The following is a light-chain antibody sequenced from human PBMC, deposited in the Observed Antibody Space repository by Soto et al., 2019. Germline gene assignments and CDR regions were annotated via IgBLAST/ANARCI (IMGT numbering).Light chain of an antibody. Sequence: DIQMTQSPSSLSASVGDRVTITCRASQSISNFLNWYQQKPGKAPKLLIHTTSSLQSGVPSRFSASGTGTDFTLTISSLQPEDFATYYCQQSYSTPQTFGGGTKV. CDR3: QQSYSTPQT. CDR2: TTS. V-gene: IGKV1-39*01. J-gene: IGKJ4*01. CDR1: QSISNF.